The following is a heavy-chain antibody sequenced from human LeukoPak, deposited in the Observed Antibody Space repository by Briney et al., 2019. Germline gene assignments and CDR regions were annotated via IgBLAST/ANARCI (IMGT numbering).Heavy chain of an antibody. J-gene: IGHJ4*02. CDR3: AGIGGSGWYGGGSYDY. Sequence: EASVKVSCKASGYTFTGYYMHWVRQAPGQGLEWMGWINPNSGGTNYAQKFQGRVTMTRDTSISTAYMELSRLRSDDTAVYYCAGIGGSGWYGGGSYDYWGQGTLVTVSS. CDR2: INPNSGGT. V-gene: IGHV1-2*02. D-gene: IGHD6-19*01. CDR1: GYTFTGYY.